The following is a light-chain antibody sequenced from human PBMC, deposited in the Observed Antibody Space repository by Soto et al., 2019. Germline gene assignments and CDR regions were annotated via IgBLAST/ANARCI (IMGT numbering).Light chain of an antibody. CDR1: SSNIGSNT. V-gene: IGLV1-44*01. J-gene: IGLJ2*01. CDR3: ASWDDSLNGV. Sequence: QSVLTHPPSASGTPGQRVTISCSGSSSNIGSNTVNWYQQLPGTAPKLLIYSDNQRPSGVPDRFSGSKSGTSASLAISGLQSEDEADYYCASWDDSLNGVFGGGAKVTVL. CDR2: SDN.